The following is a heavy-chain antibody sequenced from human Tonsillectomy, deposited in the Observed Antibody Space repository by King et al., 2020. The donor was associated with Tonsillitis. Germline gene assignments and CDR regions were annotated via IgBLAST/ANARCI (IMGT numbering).Heavy chain of an antibody. CDR2: ISSSSSYI. CDR3: ARDEPLYDYDGYYYYMDV. J-gene: IGHJ6*03. Sequence: VQLVESGGGLVRPGGSLRLSCAASGFTFSTYSMNWVRQAPGKGLEWVSSISSSSSYIYYAESVKGRFTISRDNAKNSLYLQMNSLRAEDTAVYYCARDEPLYDYDGYYYYMDVWGKGTTVTVSS. V-gene: IGHV3-21*01. D-gene: IGHD4-23*01. CDR1: GFTFSTYS.